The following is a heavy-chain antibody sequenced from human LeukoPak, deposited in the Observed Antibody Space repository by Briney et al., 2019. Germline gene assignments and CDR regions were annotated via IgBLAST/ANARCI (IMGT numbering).Heavy chain of an antibody. CDR1: GFTVSSNY. V-gene: IGHV3-66*01. CDR2: IYSGGST. Sequence: GGSLRLFCAASGFTVSSNYMSWVRQAPGKGLEWVSVIYSGGSTYYADSVKGRFTISRDNSKNTLYLQMNSLRAEDTAVYYCARDRLAAAGLTFYYYYGMDVWGQGTTVTVSS. J-gene: IGHJ6*02. CDR3: ARDRLAAAGLTFYYYYGMDV. D-gene: IGHD6-13*01.